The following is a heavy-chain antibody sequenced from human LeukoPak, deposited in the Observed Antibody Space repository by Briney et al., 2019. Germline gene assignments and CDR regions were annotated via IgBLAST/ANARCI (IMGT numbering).Heavy chain of an antibody. CDR1: GYRFTSYW. D-gene: IGHD6-13*01. CDR2: ICPGDSDT. J-gene: IGHJ5*02. V-gene: IGHV5-51*01. CDR3: ARALAAAGTGSWFDP. Sequence: GESLKISCKGSGYRFTSYWIGWMRQMPGKGLEWMGIICPGDSDTRYSPSFQGQVTISADKSISTAYLQWSSLKASDTAMYYCARALAAAGTGSWFDPWGQGTLVTVSS.